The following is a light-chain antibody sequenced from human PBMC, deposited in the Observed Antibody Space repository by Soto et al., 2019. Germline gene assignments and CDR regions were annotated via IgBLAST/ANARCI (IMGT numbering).Light chain of an antibody. CDR2: EVS. J-gene: IGLJ2*01. CDR1: SSDVGRYNY. Sequence: QSALTQPPSASGSPGQSVTISCTGTSSDVGRYNYVSWYQQHPGKSPKLMIYEVSNRPSGVPDRFSGSKSGNTASLTVSGLQAEDEADYYCSSYVGSNNFVFGGGTKVTVL. CDR3: SSYVGSNNFV. V-gene: IGLV2-8*01.